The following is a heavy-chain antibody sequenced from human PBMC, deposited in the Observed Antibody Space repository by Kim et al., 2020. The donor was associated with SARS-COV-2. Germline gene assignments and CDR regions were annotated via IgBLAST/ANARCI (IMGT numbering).Heavy chain of an antibody. D-gene: IGHD3-16*02. Sequence: ASVKVSYKASGYTFTNNAISWVRQAPGQGLEWMGWINTDTGNPTYAQAFTRRFVFSVDTSVTTAYLQISSLEAEDTALYYCARVIWGTYRYTDYWGQGTL. CDR1: GYTFTNNA. J-gene: IGHJ4*02. CDR2: INTDTGNP. CDR3: ARVIWGTYRYTDY. V-gene: IGHV7-4-1*02.